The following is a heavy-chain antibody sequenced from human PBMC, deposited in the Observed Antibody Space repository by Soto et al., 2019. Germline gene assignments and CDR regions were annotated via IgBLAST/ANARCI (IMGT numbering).Heavy chain of an antibody. Sequence: LRLSCAASGFTFSSYAISGVRQAPGKGLEWVSAISGSGGSTYYADSVKGRFTISRDNSKNTLYLQMNSLRAEDTAVYYCAKDTSVAVAGIDYWGQGTLVTVSS. J-gene: IGHJ4*02. V-gene: IGHV3-23*01. D-gene: IGHD6-19*01. CDR2: ISGSGGST. CDR1: GFTFSSYA. CDR3: AKDTSVAVAGIDY.